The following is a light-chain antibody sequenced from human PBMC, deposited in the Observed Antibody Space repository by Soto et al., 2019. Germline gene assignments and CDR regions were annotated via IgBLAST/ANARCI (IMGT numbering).Light chain of an antibody. J-gene: IGKJ4*01. V-gene: IGKV3-20*01. CDR1: QSVTSH. Sequence: EIVLTQSPGTLSLSPGERATLSCRASQSVTSHLAWYQQKPGQAPRLLIYGASSRATGTADRFSGSGSGTDFTLTISRLEPEDFAVYYCKQYARSPLTFGGGTKV. CDR3: KQYARSPLT. CDR2: GAS.